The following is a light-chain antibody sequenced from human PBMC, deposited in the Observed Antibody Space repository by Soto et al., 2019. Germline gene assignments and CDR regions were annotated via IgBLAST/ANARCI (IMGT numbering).Light chain of an antibody. CDR1: QSISSW. V-gene: IGKV1-5*03. J-gene: IGKJ1*01. CDR2: KAS. CDR3: QQYNNYPWP. Sequence: DTQMTQSPSTLSASVGDRVTITCRASQSISSWLAWYQQKPGKAPKLLIYKASSLESGVPSRFSGSGSGTEFTLTISSLQPDDFATYYCQQYNNYPWPFGQGPKVDIK.